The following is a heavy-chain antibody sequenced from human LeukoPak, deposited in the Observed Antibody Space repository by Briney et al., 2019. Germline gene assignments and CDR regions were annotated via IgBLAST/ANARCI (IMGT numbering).Heavy chain of an antibody. CDR2: ISSSGSTI. CDR3: AREMQWLGFPYYFDY. D-gene: IGHD6-19*01. J-gene: IGHJ4*02. V-gene: IGHV3-48*03. CDR1: GFTFSSYE. Sequence: GGSLRLSCAASGFTFSSYEMNWVRQAPGKGLEWVSYISSSGSTIYYADSVKGRFTISRDNAKNSLYLQMNSLRAEDTAVYYCAREMQWLGFPYYFDYWGQGTLVTVSS.